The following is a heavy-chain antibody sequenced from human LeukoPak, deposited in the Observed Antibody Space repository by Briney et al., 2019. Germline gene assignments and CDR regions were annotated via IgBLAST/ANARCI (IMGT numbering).Heavy chain of an antibody. CDR1: GGSISSHY. J-gene: IGHJ4*02. V-gene: IGHV4-59*11. D-gene: IGHD4-17*01. CDR3: AREDEYGDYEPN. Sequence: PSETLSLTCTVSGGSISSHYWSWIRQPPGKGLEWIGYIYYSGSTNYNPSLKSRVTISVDTSKNQFSLKLSSVTAAGTAVYYSAREDEYGDYEPNWGQGTLVTVSS. CDR2: IYYSGST.